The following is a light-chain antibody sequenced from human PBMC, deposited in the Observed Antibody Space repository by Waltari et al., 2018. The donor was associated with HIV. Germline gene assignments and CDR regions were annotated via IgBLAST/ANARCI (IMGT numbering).Light chain of an antibody. CDR3: SSYAGSNNFV. J-gene: IGLJ1*01. CDR2: GVT. V-gene: IGLV2-8*01. Sequence: QSALTQPPSASGSPGQSVTISCTATSSDVGGYNYVSWYQQHPGKAPKLMIYGVTKRPSGVPDRFSGSKSGNTASLTVSGLQAEDEADYYCSSYAGSNNFVFGTGTKVTVL. CDR1: SSDVGGYNY.